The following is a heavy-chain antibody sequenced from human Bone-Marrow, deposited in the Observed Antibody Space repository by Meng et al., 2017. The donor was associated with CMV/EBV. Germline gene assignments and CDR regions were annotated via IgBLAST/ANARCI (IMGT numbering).Heavy chain of an antibody. D-gene: IGHD3-3*01. CDR2: ISSSSSTI. J-gene: IGHJ6*01. V-gene: IGHV3-48*04. CDR3: ARPYDFWSGYLNGMDV. CDR1: GFTFSSYS. Sequence: GESLKISCAASGFTFSSYSMNWVRQAPGKGLEWVSYISSSSSTIYYADSVKGRFTISRDNAKNSLYLQMNSLRAEDTAVYYCARPYDFWSGYLNGMDVWGQGTTVTVYS.